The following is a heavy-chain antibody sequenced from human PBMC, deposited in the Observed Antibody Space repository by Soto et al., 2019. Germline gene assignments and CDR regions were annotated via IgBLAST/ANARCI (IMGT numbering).Heavy chain of an antibody. D-gene: IGHD3-10*01. J-gene: IGHJ4*02. CDR3: ARELPPLDY. Sequence: QVQLVQSGAEGKKPGASVKVSCKASGYTFTNYAISWVRQAPGQGLDWMGWISAYNDNTNSAQKRQVRVTMTTDTSTNTDYMGLRGLGSDDTSVYYCARELPPLDYWGQGTLVTVSS. CDR2: ISAYNDNT. V-gene: IGHV1-18*01. CDR1: GYTFTNYA.